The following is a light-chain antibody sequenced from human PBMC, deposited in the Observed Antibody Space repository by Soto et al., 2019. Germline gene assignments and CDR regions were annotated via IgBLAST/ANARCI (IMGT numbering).Light chain of an antibody. CDR2: GAS. Sequence: EIVLTQSPGTLSLSPGERATLSCRASQSFSNSYLAWYQQKPGQAPRLLIYGASSRATGIPDRFSGSGSGTDFTLTISRLEPEDFAVYYCHQYDSSPLTFGAGTKVEIK. J-gene: IGKJ4*01. CDR3: HQYDSSPLT. V-gene: IGKV3-20*01. CDR1: QSFSNSY.